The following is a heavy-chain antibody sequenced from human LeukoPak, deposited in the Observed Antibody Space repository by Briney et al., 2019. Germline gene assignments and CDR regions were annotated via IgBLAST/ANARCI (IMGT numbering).Heavy chain of an antibody. V-gene: IGHV3-74*01. CDR2: INSDWSST. CDR1: GFTFSSYC. Sequence: AGGSLRLSCAASGFTFSSYCMHWVRQAPGKGLVWVSRINSDWSSTSYADSVKGRFTISRDNAKNTLYLQMNSLRAEDTAVYYCVRGEMATISDLWGQGTMVTVSS. J-gene: IGHJ3*01. D-gene: IGHD5-24*01. CDR3: VRGEMATISDL.